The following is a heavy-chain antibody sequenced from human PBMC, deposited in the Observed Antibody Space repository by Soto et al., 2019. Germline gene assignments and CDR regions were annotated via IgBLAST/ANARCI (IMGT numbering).Heavy chain of an antibody. D-gene: IGHD3-10*01. CDR2: IYPGDSDT. CDR1: GYSFTSYW. J-gene: IGHJ3*02. CDR3: ASPLKSGPQDDAFDI. Sequence: GESLKISCKGSGYSFTSYWIGWVRQVPGKGLEWMGIIYPGDSDTRYSPSFQGQVTISADKSISTAYLQWSSLKASDTAMYYCASPLKSGPQDDAFDIWGQGTMVTVSS. V-gene: IGHV5-51*01.